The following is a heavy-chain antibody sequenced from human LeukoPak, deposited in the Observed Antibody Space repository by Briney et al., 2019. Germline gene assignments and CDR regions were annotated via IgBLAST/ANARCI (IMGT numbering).Heavy chain of an antibody. CDR3: ARAYTGFDY. Sequence: ASVKVSFKASGYTFTSYGISWVRQAPGQGLEWMGWISAYNSNTKYTQKLQGRVTMTTDTSTSTAYMELRSLRSDDTAVYYCARAYTGFDYWGQGTLVTVSS. CDR1: GYTFTSYG. D-gene: IGHD5-18*01. J-gene: IGHJ4*02. CDR2: ISAYNSNT. V-gene: IGHV1-18*04.